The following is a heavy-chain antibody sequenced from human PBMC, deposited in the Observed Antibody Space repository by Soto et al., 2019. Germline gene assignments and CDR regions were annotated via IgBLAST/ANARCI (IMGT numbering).Heavy chain of an antibody. V-gene: IGHV3-23*01. Sequence: GGSLRLSCVASGFTFSSYAMSWVRQAPGKGLEWVSVISGSGGSTYYADSVEGRFTISRDNSKNTLYLQMNSLRAEDTAVYYCAESTRRYGSGSYYYYGMDVWGQGTTVTVSS. CDR1: GFTFSSYA. D-gene: IGHD3-10*01. CDR3: AESTRRYGSGSYYYYGMDV. CDR2: ISGSGGST. J-gene: IGHJ6*02.